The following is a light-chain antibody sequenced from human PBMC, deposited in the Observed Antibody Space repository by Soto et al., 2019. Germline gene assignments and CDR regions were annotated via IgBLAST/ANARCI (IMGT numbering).Light chain of an antibody. Sequence: IQVTQSPSSLSASVGDRVTITCRASQDISSYLAWYQQKPGKAPTLLIYAASTLQSGVPSRFSGSGSGTDFTLTISSLQPEDFATYYCQQSYYTPLTFGGGTKVDIK. CDR3: QQSYYTPLT. CDR1: QDISSY. CDR2: AAS. V-gene: IGKV1-39*01. J-gene: IGKJ4*01.